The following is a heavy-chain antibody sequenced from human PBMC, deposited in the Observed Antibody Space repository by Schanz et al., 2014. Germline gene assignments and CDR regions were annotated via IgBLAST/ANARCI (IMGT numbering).Heavy chain of an antibody. Sequence: QVQLVESGGGVVQPGRSLRLSCAASGFTFSSYAMHWVRQVPGKGLEWVSCTNGDGTNAKYADSVKGRFTISRDNAKNSLYLQMNSLRAEDTAVYYCARDRGYCSGGSCLTFDYWGQGTLVTVSS. D-gene: IGHD2-15*01. CDR3: ARDRGYCSGGSCLTFDY. J-gene: IGHJ4*02. CDR2: TNGDGTNA. V-gene: IGHV3-30*04. CDR1: GFTFSSYA.